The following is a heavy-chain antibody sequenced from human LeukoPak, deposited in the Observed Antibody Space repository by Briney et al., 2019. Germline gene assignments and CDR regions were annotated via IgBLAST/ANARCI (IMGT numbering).Heavy chain of an antibody. CDR3: ASGSPDGDFGVGPTPFDY. CDR1: GGTFSSYA. Sequence: AASVTVSFTASGGTFSSYAISWVRQAPGQGLEWMGRIIPIFGTANYAQKFQGRVTITADKSTSTAYMELSSLRSEDTAVYYCASGSPDGDFGVGPTPFDYWGQGTLVTVSS. V-gene: IGHV1-69*06. D-gene: IGHD3-3*01. CDR2: IIPIFGTA. J-gene: IGHJ4*02.